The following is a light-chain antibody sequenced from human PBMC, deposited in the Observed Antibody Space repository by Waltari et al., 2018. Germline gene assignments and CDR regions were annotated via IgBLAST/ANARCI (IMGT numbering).Light chain of an antibody. CDR1: QSVLYRSNNKNY. CDR2: WAS. Sequence: DIVMTQSPDSLAVSLGERATINCQSSQSVLYRSNNKNYLAWYQQKPGQPPKLLIYWASTRESGVPDRFSGSGSGTDFTLTISSLQAEDVAVYYCQQYYSTLGTFGQGTKVEIK. J-gene: IGKJ1*01. V-gene: IGKV4-1*01. CDR3: QQYYSTLGT.